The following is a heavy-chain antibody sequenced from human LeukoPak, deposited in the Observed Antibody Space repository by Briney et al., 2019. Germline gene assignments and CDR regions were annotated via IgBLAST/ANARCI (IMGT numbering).Heavy chain of an antibody. J-gene: IGHJ6*02. D-gene: IGHD3-3*01. V-gene: IGHV1-18*01. CDR1: GYTFTSYG. CDR2: ISAYNGNT. CDR3: ARGPGRITIFGVVIRGDYYYYGMDV. Sequence: ASVKVSCKASGYTFTSYGISWVRQAPGQGLEWMGWISAYNGNTNYAQKLQGRVTMTTDTSTSTAYMELRSLRSDDTAVYYCARGPGRITIFGVVIRGDYYYYGMDVWGQGTTVTVSS.